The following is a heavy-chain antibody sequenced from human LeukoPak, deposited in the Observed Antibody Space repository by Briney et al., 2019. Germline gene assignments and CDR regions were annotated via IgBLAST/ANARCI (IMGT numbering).Heavy chain of an antibody. J-gene: IGHJ6*02. CDR2: IRNNGANT. CDR1: GFTFTSFA. CDR3: AKSLFDSTEGLGLDV. V-gene: IGHV3-23*05. D-gene: IGHD3-10*02. Sequence: GGSLRLSCAASGFTFTSFAMAWVRQAPGKGLEWVATIRNNGANTYYADSVKGRYAISRDNSRSILYLQMNSLRAEDTALYLCAKSLFDSTEGLGLDVWGQGTTVTVSS.